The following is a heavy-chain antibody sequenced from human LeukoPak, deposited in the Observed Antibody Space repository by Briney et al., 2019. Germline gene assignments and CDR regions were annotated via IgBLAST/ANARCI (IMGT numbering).Heavy chain of an antibody. CDR3: ATKAAAGRGFDY. J-gene: IGHJ4*02. CDR2: IIPIFGTA. V-gene: IGHV1-69*06. Sequence: SVKVSCKASGGTFSSYAISWVRQAPGQGLEWMGGIIPIFGTANYAQKFQGRVTIAADKSTSAAYMELSSLRSEDTAVYYCATKAAAGRGFDYWGQGTLVTVSS. CDR1: GGTFSSYA. D-gene: IGHD6-13*01.